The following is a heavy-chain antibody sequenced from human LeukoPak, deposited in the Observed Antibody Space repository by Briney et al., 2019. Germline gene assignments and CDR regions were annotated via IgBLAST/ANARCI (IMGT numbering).Heavy chain of an antibody. CDR3: ARAGYCSSASCHRWSPGWFDP. D-gene: IGHD2-2*02. CDR1: GYTFTSYD. Sequence: GASVKVSCKASGYTFTSYDINWVRQATGQGLEWMGWMNPNSGNTGLAQKFQGRVTMTRNTSISTAYLEMSGLRSEDTAVYYCARAGYCSSASCHRWSPGWFDPWGQGTLVTVSS. J-gene: IGHJ5*02. CDR2: MNPNSGNT. V-gene: IGHV1-8*01.